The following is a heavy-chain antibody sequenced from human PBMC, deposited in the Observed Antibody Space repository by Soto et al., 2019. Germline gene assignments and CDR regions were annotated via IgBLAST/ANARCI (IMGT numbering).Heavy chain of an antibody. V-gene: IGHV1-2*04. CDR1: GYTFTGYY. CDR2: INPNSGGT. J-gene: IGHJ4*02. Sequence: QVQLVQSGAEVKKPGASVKVSCKASGYTFTGYYIHWVRQAPGQGLEWMGWINPNSGGTNYAQKFQGWVTMTRETSISTAYMELTRLRSDDTAVYFCAREGYAAGTRFDYWGQGTLVTVSS. D-gene: IGHD6-13*01. CDR3: AREGYAAGTRFDY.